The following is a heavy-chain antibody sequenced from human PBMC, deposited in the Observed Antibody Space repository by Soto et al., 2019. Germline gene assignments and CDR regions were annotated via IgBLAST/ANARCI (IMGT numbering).Heavy chain of an antibody. CDR1: GGSISSSDYF. V-gene: IGHV4-31*03. CDR2: IYYSGST. CDR3: ARAMYYYGSGTYDNAYCFDY. J-gene: IGHJ4*02. Sequence: QVQLQESGPGLVKPSQTLSLTCTVSGGSISSSDYFWSWIRQHPGKGLEWIGYIYYSGSTYSNPSLKSRFTISVDTSKNQFSLKLSSVTAADTAVYYCARAMYYYGSGTYDNAYCFDYWGQGTLVTVSS. D-gene: IGHD3-10*01.